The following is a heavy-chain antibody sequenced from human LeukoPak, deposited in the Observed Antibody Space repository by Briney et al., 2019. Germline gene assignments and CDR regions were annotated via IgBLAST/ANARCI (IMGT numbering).Heavy chain of an antibody. Sequence: AESLCLSCTVSGFSISSYYLSWIRQPPGKGLEWIGYIYYSGSTNYNPSLKSRVTISVDTSKNQFSLKLSSVTAADTAVYYCAREGNSGSYPLTFDYWGQGTLVTVSS. CDR3: AREGNSGSYPLTFDY. D-gene: IGHD1-26*01. CDR1: GFSISSYY. J-gene: IGHJ4*02. CDR2: IYYSGST. V-gene: IGHV4-59*01.